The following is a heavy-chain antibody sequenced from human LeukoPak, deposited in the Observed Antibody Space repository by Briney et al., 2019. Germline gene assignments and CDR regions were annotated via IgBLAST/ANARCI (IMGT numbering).Heavy chain of an antibody. V-gene: IGHV1-18*01. CDR3: ARAHYYGSGSYYMGSDYYYYYMDV. Sequence: ASVKVSCKASGYTFTSYGISWVRQAPGQGLEWMGWISAYNGNTNYAQKLQGRVTMTTDTSTSTAYMELRSLRSDGTAVYYCARAHYYGSGSYYMGSDYYYYYMDVWGKGTTVTVSS. CDR2: ISAYNGNT. D-gene: IGHD3-10*01. J-gene: IGHJ6*03. CDR1: GYTFTSYG.